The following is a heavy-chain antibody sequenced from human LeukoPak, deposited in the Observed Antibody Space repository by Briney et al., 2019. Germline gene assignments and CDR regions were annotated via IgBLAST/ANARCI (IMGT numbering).Heavy chain of an antibody. CDR2: INLDGSEK. Sequence: PGGSLRLSCTASGFIFSTSWMTWVRQAPGKGLEWVANINLDGSEKYYVDSVKGRFTISRDNAKNSLYLQMNSLRAEDTAVYYCARAPGSSGWSSDYWGQGTLVTVSS. CDR3: ARAPGSSGWSSDY. CDR1: GFIFSTSW. D-gene: IGHD6-19*01. J-gene: IGHJ4*02. V-gene: IGHV3-7*01.